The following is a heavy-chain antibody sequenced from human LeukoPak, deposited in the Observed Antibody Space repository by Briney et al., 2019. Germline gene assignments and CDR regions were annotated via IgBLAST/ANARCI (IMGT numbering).Heavy chain of an antibody. Sequence: SETLSLTCTVSGGSISSYYWSWIRQPPGKGLEWIGYVFYSGCTNYNPSLKSRVTISVDTSKNQFSLKLRSVTAADTAVYYCARGYRSTWGVYYYYGMDVWGQGTTVTVSS. V-gene: IGHV4-59*01. CDR3: ARGYRSTWGVYYYYGMDV. D-gene: IGHD6-13*01. CDR1: GGSISSYY. J-gene: IGHJ6*02. CDR2: VFYSGCT.